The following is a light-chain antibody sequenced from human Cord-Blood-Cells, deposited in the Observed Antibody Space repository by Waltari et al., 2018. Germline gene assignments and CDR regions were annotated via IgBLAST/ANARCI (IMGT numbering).Light chain of an antibody. CDR3: SSYTSSSTLV. Sequence: QSALTQPASVSGSPGQSITISCTGTSSYVGGYNYVSLYQHHPGKAPNPMIYDVSNRPSGFSNRFSGSKSGNTASLTISGLQAEDEADYYCSSYTSSSTLVFGGETKLTVL. CDR2: DVS. V-gene: IGLV2-14*03. J-gene: IGLJ3*02. CDR1: SSYVGGYNY.